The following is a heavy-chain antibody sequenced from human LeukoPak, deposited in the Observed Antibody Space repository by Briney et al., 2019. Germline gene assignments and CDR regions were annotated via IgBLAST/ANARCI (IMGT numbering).Heavy chain of an antibody. Sequence: VASVKVSCKASGGTFSSYAISWVRQAPGQGLEWMGRIIPILGIANYAQKFQGRVTITADKSTSTAYMELSSLRSEDTAVYYCARAEGYSSSSLFDYWGQGTLVTVSS. J-gene: IGHJ4*02. CDR2: IIPILGIA. CDR3: ARAEGYSSSSLFDY. V-gene: IGHV1-69*04. CDR1: GGTFSSYA. D-gene: IGHD6-6*01.